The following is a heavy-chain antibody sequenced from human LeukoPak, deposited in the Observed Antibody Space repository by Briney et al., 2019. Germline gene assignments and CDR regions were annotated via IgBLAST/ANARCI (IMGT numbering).Heavy chain of an antibody. CDR3: ARLPYYYDSSGYWPSFDY. V-gene: IGHV4-59*08. D-gene: IGHD3-22*01. Sequence: SETLSLTCTVSGGSISSYYWSWIRQPPGKGLEWIGYIYYSGSTSYNPSLKSRVTISVDTSKNQFSLKLSSVTAADTAVYYCARLPYYYDSSGYWPSFDYWGQGTLVTVSS. CDR2: IYYSGST. CDR1: GGSISSYY. J-gene: IGHJ4*02.